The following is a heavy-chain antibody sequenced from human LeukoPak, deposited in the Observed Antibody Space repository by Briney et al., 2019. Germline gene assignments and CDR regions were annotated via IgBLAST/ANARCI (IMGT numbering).Heavy chain of an antibody. J-gene: IGHJ6*02. CDR3: ARGRRFLEWLPTSYYYYGMDV. CDR1: GGSLSGYY. Sequence: SETLSLTCAVYGGSLSGYYWSWIRQPPGKGLEWIGEINHSGSTNYNPSLKSRVTISVDTSKNQFSLKLSSVIAADTAVYYCARGRRFLEWLPTSYYYYGMDVWGQGTTVTVSS. V-gene: IGHV4-34*01. CDR2: INHSGST. D-gene: IGHD3-3*01.